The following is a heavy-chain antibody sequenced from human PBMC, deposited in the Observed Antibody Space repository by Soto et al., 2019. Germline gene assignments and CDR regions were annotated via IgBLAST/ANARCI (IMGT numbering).Heavy chain of an antibody. CDR3: ARGLGNWNDGNWFDP. D-gene: IGHD1-1*01. V-gene: IGHV4-34*01. CDR2: INHTGST. J-gene: IGHJ5*02. Sequence: SETLSLTCAVYGGSFSDYYWSWIRQSPGKGLEWIGEINHTGSTNYNPSLKSRGTISVDTSKNQFSLKLSSVTAADTAVYYCARGLGNWNDGNWFDPWGQGTLVTVS. CDR1: GGSFSDYY.